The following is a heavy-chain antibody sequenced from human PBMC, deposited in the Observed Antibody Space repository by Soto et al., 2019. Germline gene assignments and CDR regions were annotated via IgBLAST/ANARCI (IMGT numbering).Heavy chain of an antibody. CDR3: ARGSGIAVIPGELEDVHYDY. V-gene: IGHV4-34*01. CDR2: ISQSGST. Sequence: QVQLQQWGAGLLKPSETLSLTCAVYGQSFSGHTWSWIRQSPGKGLEWIGEISQSGSTYYNPSLKTRVTISEDTTKNQFPLTLKSVTAADTGVFYCARGSGIAVIPGELEDVHYDYWGQGTLVSVSS. D-gene: IGHD2-2*01. J-gene: IGHJ4*02. CDR1: GQSFSGHT.